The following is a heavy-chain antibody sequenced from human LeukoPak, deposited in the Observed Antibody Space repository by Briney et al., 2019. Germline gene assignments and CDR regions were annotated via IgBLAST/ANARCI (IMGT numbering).Heavy chain of an antibody. Sequence: SETLSLTCAVYGGSFSGYYCSWVRQPPGEGLEWSGEINHSGSTNYNPSLKSRVTISVDTSKNQFSLKLSSVTAADTAVYYCARERVAAARDWFDPWGQGTLVTVSS. J-gene: IGHJ5*02. D-gene: IGHD6-13*01. CDR3: ARERVAAARDWFDP. V-gene: IGHV4-34*01. CDR1: GGSFSGYY. CDR2: INHSGST.